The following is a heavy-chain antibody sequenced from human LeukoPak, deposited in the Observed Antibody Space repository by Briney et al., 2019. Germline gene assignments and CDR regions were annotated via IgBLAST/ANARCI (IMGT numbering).Heavy chain of an antibody. Sequence: SETLSLTCAVYGGSFSGYYWSWIRQPPGKGLEWIGEINHSGSTNYNPSLKSRVTISVDTSKNQFPLKLSSVTAADTAVYYCASLCSSTSCYKGSNFDYWGQGTLVTVSS. J-gene: IGHJ4*02. V-gene: IGHV4-34*01. CDR1: GGSFSGYY. CDR3: ASLCSSTSCYKGSNFDY. D-gene: IGHD2-2*02. CDR2: INHSGST.